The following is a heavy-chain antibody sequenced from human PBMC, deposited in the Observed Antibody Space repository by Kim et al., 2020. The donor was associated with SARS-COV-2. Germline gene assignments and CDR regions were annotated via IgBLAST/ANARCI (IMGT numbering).Heavy chain of an antibody. CDR2: IYSDGST. D-gene: IGHD2-8*02. J-gene: IGHJ4*02. CDR3: ARAHPTWYSSDY. Sequence: GGSLRLSCAASGFTVRSNYMSWVRQAPGKGLEWVSVIYSDGSTYYADSVTGRFTVSRDNSKNTVYLQMNSLRAEDTAGFYFARAHPTWYSSDYWGQGTPV. V-gene: IGHV3-53*01. CDR1: GFTVRSNY.